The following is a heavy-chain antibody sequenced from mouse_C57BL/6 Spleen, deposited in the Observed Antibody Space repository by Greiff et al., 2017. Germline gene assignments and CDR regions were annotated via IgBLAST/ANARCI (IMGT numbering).Heavy chain of an antibody. D-gene: IGHD3-2*02. J-gene: IGHJ2*01. Sequence: QVQLQQPGAELVRPGSSVKLSCKASGYTFTSYWMHWVKQRPIQGLEWIGNIDPSDSETHYNQKFKDKATLTVDKSSSTAYMQLSSLTSEDSAVYYCARERLTSSGYPDYWGQGTTLTVSS. CDR1: GYTFTSYW. V-gene: IGHV1-52*01. CDR3: ARERLTSSGYPDY. CDR2: IDPSDSET.